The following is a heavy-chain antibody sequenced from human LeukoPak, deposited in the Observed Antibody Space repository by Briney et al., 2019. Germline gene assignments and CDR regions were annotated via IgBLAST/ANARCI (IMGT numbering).Heavy chain of an antibody. J-gene: IGHJ5*02. CDR1: GGSISRYY. CDR2: IYYSGST. Sequence: SETLSLTCTVSGGSISRYYWSWIRQPPGKGLEWIGYIYYSGSTNYNPSLKSRVTISVDTSKNQFSLKLSSVTAADTAVYYCARDVCSGGSCCVDPWGQGTLVTVSS. D-gene: IGHD2-15*01. V-gene: IGHV4-59*01. CDR3: ARDVCSGGSCCVDP.